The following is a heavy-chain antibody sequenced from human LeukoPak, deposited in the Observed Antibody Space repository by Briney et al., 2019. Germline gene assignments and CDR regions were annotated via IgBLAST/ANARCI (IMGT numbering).Heavy chain of an antibody. Sequence: ASVKVSCKASGYTFTSYGISWVRQAPGQGLEWMGWISAYNGNTNYAQKLQGRVTMTTDTSTSIAYLELRSLRSGDTAVYYCARADSIFGVVPGDYWGQGTLVTVSS. CDR3: ARADSIFGVVPGDY. D-gene: IGHD3-3*01. J-gene: IGHJ4*02. V-gene: IGHV1-18*01. CDR2: ISAYNGNT. CDR1: GYTFTSYG.